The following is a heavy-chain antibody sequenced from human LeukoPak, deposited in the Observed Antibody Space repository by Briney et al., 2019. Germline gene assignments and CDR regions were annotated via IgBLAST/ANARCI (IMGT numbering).Heavy chain of an antibody. J-gene: IGHJ3*02. CDR3: ARDFWSGYENTDAFDI. D-gene: IGHD3-3*01. CDR1: GGSISSYY. CDR2: IYYSGST. Sequence: ETLSLTCTVSGGSISSYYWSWIRQPPGKGLEWIGYIYYSGSTNYNPSLKSRVTISVDTSKNQFSLKLSSVTAADTAVYYCARDFWSGYENTDAFDIWGQGTMVAVSS. V-gene: IGHV4-59*01.